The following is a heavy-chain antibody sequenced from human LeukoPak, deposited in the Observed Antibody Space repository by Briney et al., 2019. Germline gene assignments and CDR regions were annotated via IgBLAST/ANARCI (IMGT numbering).Heavy chain of an antibody. V-gene: IGHV3-11*01. D-gene: IGHD1/OR15-1a*01. CDR3: ATKAREAPE. CDR2: ISGDGYDI. J-gene: IGHJ4*02. Sequence: GGSLRLSCATSGFSFSDNYMSWIRQAPGKGLQWLSYISGDGYDINYADSVKGRFTVARDNAKNALYLQMNSLGVEDMAIYYCATKAREAPEWGQGTLVTVSS. CDR1: GFSFSDNY.